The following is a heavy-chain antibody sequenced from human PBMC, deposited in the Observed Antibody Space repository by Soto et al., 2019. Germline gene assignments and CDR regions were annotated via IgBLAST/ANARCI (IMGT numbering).Heavy chain of an antibody. CDR2: ISYEGSKK. CDR1: GFTFSSYA. D-gene: IGHD1-26*01. CDR3: AWQIQSGSWLFDH. Sequence: QVQLVESGGGVVQPGRSLRLSCAASGFTFSSYAMHWVRQAPGKGLEWVAVISYEGSKKYYADSVKGRFTISRDNSKNTLYLKTHSLRAEDTAVYYCAWQIQSGSWLFDHWGQGTLVTVSS. J-gene: IGHJ4*02. V-gene: IGHV3-30-3*01.